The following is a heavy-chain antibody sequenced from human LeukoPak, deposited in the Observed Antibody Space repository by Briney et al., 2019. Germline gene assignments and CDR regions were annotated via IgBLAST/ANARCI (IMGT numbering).Heavy chain of an antibody. J-gene: IGHJ4*02. D-gene: IGHD4-17*01. CDR3: AKDERPYTVTTWPADY. Sequence: GGSLRLSCAASGFTFSSYGMHWVRQAPGKGLEWVAVIWYDGSNKYYADSVKGRFTISRDNSKNTLYLQMNSLRAEDTAVYYCAKDERPYTVTTWPADYWGQGTLVTVSS. V-gene: IGHV3-33*06. CDR2: IWYDGSNK. CDR1: GFTFSSYG.